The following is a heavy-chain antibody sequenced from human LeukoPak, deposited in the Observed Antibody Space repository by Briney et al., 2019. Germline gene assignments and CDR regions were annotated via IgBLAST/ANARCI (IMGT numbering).Heavy chain of an antibody. J-gene: IGHJ4*02. CDR2: ISSSSYI. CDR3: ARVGYRGTYTDFDY. V-gene: IGHV3-21*01. Sequence: GGSLRLSCAASGFTFSSYSMSWVRQAPGKGLEWVSSISSSSYIYYSDSVKGRFTISRDNAKNSQYLQMNSLRVEDTAVYYCARVGYRGTYTDFDYWGQGTLVTVSS. D-gene: IGHD1-26*01. CDR1: GFTFSSYS.